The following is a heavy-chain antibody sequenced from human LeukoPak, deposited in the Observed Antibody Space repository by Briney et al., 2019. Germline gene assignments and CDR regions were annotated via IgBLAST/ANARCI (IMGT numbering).Heavy chain of an antibody. CDR1: GFTFSTYS. CDR2: ISTTTGTT. D-gene: IGHD3-22*01. CDR3: ARVKYYDSSGSYRTSYYFDY. J-gene: IGHJ4*02. V-gene: IGHV3-48*01. Sequence: GGSLRLSCAGSGFTFSTYSMNWVRQAPGKGLEWVSYISTTTGTTYYADSVKGRFAISRDNAKNSLYLQMNSLRAEDTAVYYCARVKYYDSSGSYRTSYYFDYWGQGTLVTVSS.